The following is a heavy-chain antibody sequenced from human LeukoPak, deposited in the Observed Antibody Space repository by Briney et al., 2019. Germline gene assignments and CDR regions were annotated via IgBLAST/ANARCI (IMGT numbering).Heavy chain of an antibody. CDR3: ARDHSSSWYLLSNDAFDI. CDR2: ISGSGGST. CDR1: GFTFSSHA. D-gene: IGHD6-13*01. V-gene: IGHV3-23*01. J-gene: IGHJ3*02. Sequence: GGSLRLSCAASGFTFSSHAMSWVRQTPGKGLEWVSTISGSGGSTFYADSVKGRFTISRDNPKNALYLQMNSLRAEDTAVYYCARDHSSSWYLLSNDAFDIWGQGTMVTVSS.